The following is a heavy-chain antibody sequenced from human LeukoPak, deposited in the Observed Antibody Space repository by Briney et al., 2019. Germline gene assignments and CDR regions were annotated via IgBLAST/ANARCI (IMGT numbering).Heavy chain of an antibody. CDR3: TRVRSSWYYFDY. CDR2: IRSETFGATT. V-gene: IGHV3-49*04. CDR1: GFTFSSYS. D-gene: IGHD6-13*01. J-gene: IGHJ4*02. Sequence: GGSLRLSCAASGFTFSSYSMNWVRQAPGKGLEWVGFIRSETFGATTEYAASVKGRFTISRDDSKSIAYLQLNSLKTEDTAVYYCTRVRSSWYYFDYWGQGTLVTVSS.